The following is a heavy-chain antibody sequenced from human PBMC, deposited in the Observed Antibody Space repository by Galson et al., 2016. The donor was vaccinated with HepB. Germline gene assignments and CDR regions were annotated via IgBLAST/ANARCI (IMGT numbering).Heavy chain of an antibody. D-gene: IGHD5-18*01. CDR3: AHSGYTHGHGIYTGIDP. Sequence: PALVKPTQTLTLTCTFSGFSLTSTGVAVAWIRQPPGKALEWLALIYWDGDQRYSPFLKNRLTITKDTSKNQVVLNMADMDPLDTATYFCAHSGYTHGHGIYTGIDPWGQGTLVTVSS. CDR2: IYWDGDQ. CDR1: GFSLTSTGVA. J-gene: IGHJ5*02. V-gene: IGHV2-5*02.